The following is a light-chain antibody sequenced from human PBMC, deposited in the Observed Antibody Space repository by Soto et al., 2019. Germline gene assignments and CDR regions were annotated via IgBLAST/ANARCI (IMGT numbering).Light chain of an antibody. CDR1: QSISGW. J-gene: IGKJ1*01. Sequence: DIQLTQSPSSLSASVGDRVTITCRASQSISGWLAWYQQKPGKAPKLLIYDASSLESGVPSRFSGSGSGTEFTLTISSLQPDDFATYYCQQYNSYSPTFGQGTKVDIK. V-gene: IGKV1-5*01. CDR2: DAS. CDR3: QQYNSYSPT.